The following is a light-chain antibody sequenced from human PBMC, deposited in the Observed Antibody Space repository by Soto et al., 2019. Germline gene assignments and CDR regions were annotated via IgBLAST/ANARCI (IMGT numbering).Light chain of an antibody. CDR1: SSNIGGKS. J-gene: IGLJ1*01. V-gene: IGLV1-51*01. Sequence: QSVLTQPPSVSAAPGQKVTISCSGSSSNIGGKSVSWYQQLPGTAPKLLIYDDNKRPSGIPDRFSGSKSGTSATLGITGVQTGDDAAYYCGSWDISMCADVFGTGTKATVL. CDR3: GSWDISMCADV. CDR2: DDN.